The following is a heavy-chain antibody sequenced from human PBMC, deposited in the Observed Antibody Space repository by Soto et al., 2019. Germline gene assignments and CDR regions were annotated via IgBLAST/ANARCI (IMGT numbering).Heavy chain of an antibody. CDR3: ARIQARAFDS. J-gene: IGHJ4*02. CDR1: GDSVSSGLYY. Sequence: QVHLQESGPGLVKPSETLSLTCTVSGDSVSSGLYYWSWVRQAPGRGLEWFANIYFSGTTYYKPSLESRVTISVDPSTNQSSLEVNSVTAADTAMYYCARIQARAFDSWGQGTPVTVAS. V-gene: IGHV4-61*01. CDR2: IYFSGTT.